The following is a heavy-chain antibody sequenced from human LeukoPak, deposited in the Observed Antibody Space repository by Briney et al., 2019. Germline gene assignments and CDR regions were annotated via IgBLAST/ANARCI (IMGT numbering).Heavy chain of an antibody. Sequence: GGSLRLSCAASGFTFSSYGMHWVRQAPGKGLEWVAVISYDGSNKYYADSVKGRFTISRDNSKNTLYLQMNSLRAEDTAVYYCAKDQGVYYYYYGMDVWGQGTTATVSS. J-gene: IGHJ6*02. CDR1: GFTFSSYG. V-gene: IGHV3-30*18. CDR3: AKDQGVYYYYYGMDV. D-gene: IGHD3-16*01. CDR2: ISYDGSNK.